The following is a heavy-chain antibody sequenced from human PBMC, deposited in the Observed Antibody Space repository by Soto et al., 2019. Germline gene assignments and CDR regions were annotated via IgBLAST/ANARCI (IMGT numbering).Heavy chain of an antibody. V-gene: IGHV3-23*01. CDR2: ISGSGGST. D-gene: IGHD5-12*01. Sequence: GGSLRLSCAASGFTFSSYAMSWVRQAPGKGLEWVSAISGSGGSTYYADSVKGRFTISRDNSKNTLYLQMNSLRAEDTAVYYCAKPPTPPYIVATKGYYFDYWGQGTPVTVSS. CDR3: AKPPTPPYIVATKGYYFDY. J-gene: IGHJ4*02. CDR1: GFTFSSYA.